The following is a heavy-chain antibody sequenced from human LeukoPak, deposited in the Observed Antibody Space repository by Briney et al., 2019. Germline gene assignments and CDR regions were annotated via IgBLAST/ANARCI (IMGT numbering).Heavy chain of an antibody. CDR1: GFTLRNNA. CDR2: ISGSGGST. V-gene: IGHV3-23*01. CDR3: AKVKWELLENYFDY. D-gene: IGHD1-26*01. J-gene: IGHJ4*02. Sequence: SGGTLRLSCVVSGFTLRNNAINWVRQAPGKGLEWVSAISGSGGSTYYADSVKGRFTISRDNSKNTLYLQMNSLRADDTAVYYCAKVKWELLENYFDYWGQGTLVTVSS.